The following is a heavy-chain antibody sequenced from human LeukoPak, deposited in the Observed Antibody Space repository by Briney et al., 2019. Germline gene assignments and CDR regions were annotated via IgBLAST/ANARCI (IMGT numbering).Heavy chain of an antibody. D-gene: IGHD3-22*01. CDR3: ARESHRGSGYSIDY. V-gene: IGHV3-21*01. CDR2: ISSSSSYI. J-gene: IGHJ4*02. CDR1: GFTFSSYA. Sequence: GGSLRLSCAASGFTFSSYAMHWVRQAPGKGLEWVSSISSSSSYIYYADSVKGRFTISRDNAKNSLYLQMNSLRAEDTAVYYCARESHRGSGYSIDYWGQGTLVTVSS.